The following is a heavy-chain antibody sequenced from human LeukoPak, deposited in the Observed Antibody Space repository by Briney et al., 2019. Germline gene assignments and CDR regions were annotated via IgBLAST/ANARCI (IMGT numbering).Heavy chain of an antibody. J-gene: IGHJ4*02. Sequence: SETLSLTCTVSGGSISSSSYYWGWIRQPPGKGLEWIGSIYYSGSTYYNPSLKSRVTISVDTSKNQFSLKLSSVTAADTAVYYRARCALDGTFDYWGQGTLVTVSS. CDR1: GGSISSSSYY. CDR2: IYYSGST. D-gene: IGHD1-1*01. CDR3: ARCALDGTFDY. V-gene: IGHV4-39*01.